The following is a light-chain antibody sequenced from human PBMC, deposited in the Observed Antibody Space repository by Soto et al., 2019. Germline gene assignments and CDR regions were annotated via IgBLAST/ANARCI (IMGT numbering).Light chain of an antibody. CDR3: QQSYSTPIT. CDR2: DDS. J-gene: IGKJ5*01. CDR1: QRSISW. Sequence: DIQMTQSPSTLSASVADRVTITCLAGQRSISWLAWYQQKPGKAPKLLIYDDSSLQSGVPSRFSGSRSGTDFTLTIISLQPEDFATYYCQQSYSTPITFGQGTRLEI. V-gene: IGKV1-39*01.